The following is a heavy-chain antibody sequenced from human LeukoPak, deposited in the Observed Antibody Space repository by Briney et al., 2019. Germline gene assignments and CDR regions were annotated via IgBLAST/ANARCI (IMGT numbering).Heavy chain of an antibody. CDR1: GYTFTGYY. CDR3: ARGIDY. Sequence: ASVKVSCKASGYTFTGYYMHWVRQAPGQGLEWMGWINPNSGGTNYAQKFQGRVTMTRDKSIGTAYMELTSLTSEDTAVYYCARGIDYWGQGTLVTVSS. V-gene: IGHV1-2*02. J-gene: IGHJ4*02. CDR2: INPNSGGT.